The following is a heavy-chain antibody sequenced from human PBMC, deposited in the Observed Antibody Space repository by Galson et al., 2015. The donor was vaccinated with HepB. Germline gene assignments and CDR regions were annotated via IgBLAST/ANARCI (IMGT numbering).Heavy chain of an antibody. V-gene: IGHV1-3*01. CDR2: ITADNGNT. D-gene: IGHD3/OR15-3a*01. Sequence: SVKVSCKASGYTFTNYAMNWVRQAPGQGLEWMGWITADNGNTKYSQKFQGRVTITRDTSANTAYMELSSLRSEDTAVYYCARGLGGGKAYWGQGTLVTVSS. J-gene: IGHJ4*02. CDR3: ARGLGGGKAY. CDR1: GYTFTNYA.